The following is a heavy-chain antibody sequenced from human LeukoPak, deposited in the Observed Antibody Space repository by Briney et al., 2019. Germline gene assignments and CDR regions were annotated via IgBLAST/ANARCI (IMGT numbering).Heavy chain of an antibody. J-gene: IGHJ5*02. V-gene: IGHV1-46*01. Sequence: ASVKVSCKASGYTFTKYYMHWVRQAPGQGLEWMGIINPSAGSTSYAHKFQGRITLTRDMSASTDYLELSSLRSDDTAVYYCARDISVRDAAWWFNPWGQGTLVTVSS. CDR3: ARDISVRDAAWWFNP. CDR1: GYTFTKYY. D-gene: IGHD5-24*01. CDR2: INPSAGST.